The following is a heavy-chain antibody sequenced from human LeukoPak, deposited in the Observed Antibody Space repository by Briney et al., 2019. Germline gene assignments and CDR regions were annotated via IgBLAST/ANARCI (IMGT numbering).Heavy chain of an antibody. CDR2: ISWNSGSI. V-gene: IGHV3-9*01. CDR1: GFTFDHYA. D-gene: IGHD6-13*01. CDR3: AKDTSSTWGGDFDY. Sequence: GRSLRLSCAASGFTFDHYAMHWVRQAPGKGLEWVSGISWNSGSIGYADSVKGRFTISRDNAKNSLYLQMNSLRAEDTALYYCAKDTSSTWGGDFDYWGQGTLVTVSS. J-gene: IGHJ4*02.